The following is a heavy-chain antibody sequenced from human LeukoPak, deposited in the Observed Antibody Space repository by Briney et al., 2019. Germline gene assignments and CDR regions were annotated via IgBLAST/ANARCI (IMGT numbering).Heavy chain of an antibody. CDR1: HDSISNYY. Sequence: SETLSLTCTVSHDSISNYYWSWIRQPPGKGLEWIGYIYYSGSTNYNPSLKSRVTISVDTSKNQFSLKLSSVTAADTAVYYCARARRYDSSMSFDYWGQGTLVTVSS. D-gene: IGHD3-22*01. CDR3: ARARRYDSSMSFDY. CDR2: IYYSGST. V-gene: IGHV4-59*01. J-gene: IGHJ4*02.